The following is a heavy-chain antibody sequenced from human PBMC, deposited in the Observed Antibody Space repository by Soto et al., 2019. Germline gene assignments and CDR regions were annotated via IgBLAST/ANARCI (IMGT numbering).Heavy chain of an antibody. J-gene: IGHJ6*02. V-gene: IGHV1-69*13. CDR2: IIPFFKAT. CDR3: ARDVPLNYYDGTYSYYAMDV. CDR1: GGTFSSHA. Sequence: SVKVSCKASGGTFSSHAISWVRQAPGQGLEWMGGIIPFFKATNYAQKFQGRVTITADDSTSTAYMDLYSLRSEDTAVYYCARDVPLNYYDGTYSYYAMDVWGQGATVTVSS. D-gene: IGHD3-16*01.